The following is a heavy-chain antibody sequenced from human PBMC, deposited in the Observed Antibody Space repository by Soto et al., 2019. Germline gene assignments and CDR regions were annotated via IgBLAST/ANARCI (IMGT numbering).Heavy chain of an antibody. J-gene: IGHJ4*02. CDR3: AKAQYTGISKTLDY. Sequence: EVHLLESGGGLVQPGGSLRLSCVASGFTFSSYTMYWVRQVPGKGLEWVSDISESGAITHYADSVKGRFTISRDDPKSTLYLQMNTLRGNDTAVYYCAKAQYTGISKTLDYWGQGTLVTVST. D-gene: IGHD1-26*01. CDR1: GFTFSSYT. CDR2: ISESGAIT. V-gene: IGHV3-23*01.